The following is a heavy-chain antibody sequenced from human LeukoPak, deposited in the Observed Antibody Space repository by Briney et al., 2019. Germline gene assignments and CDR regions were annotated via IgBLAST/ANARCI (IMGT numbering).Heavy chain of an antibody. J-gene: IGHJ3*02. CDR3: ARGDNSAFDI. D-gene: IGHD3-22*01. CDR1: GFTFRSYR. CDR2: IKQGESER. Sequence: RGSPGLFCAASGFTFRSYRMNWVRQAPGKGLEWVASIKQGESERYYVDSVNGRFTISRDNAKNSLYLQMNSLRAEDTAVYYCARGDNSAFDIWGQGTMVAVCS. V-gene: IGHV3-7*04.